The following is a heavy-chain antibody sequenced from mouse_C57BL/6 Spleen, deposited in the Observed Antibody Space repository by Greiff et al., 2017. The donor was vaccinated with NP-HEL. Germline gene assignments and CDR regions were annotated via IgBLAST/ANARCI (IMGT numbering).Heavy chain of an antibody. Sequence: EVKLVESGGGLVKPGGSLKLSCAASGFTFSSYAMSWVRQTPEKRLEWVATISDGGSYTYYPDNVKGRFTISRDNAKNNLYLQMRHLKSEDTAMYYCARDKPLYYGSSYWYFDVWGTGTTVTVSS. CDR2: ISDGGSYT. CDR1: GFTFSSYA. V-gene: IGHV5-4*01. D-gene: IGHD1-1*01. J-gene: IGHJ1*03. CDR3: ARDKPLYYGSSYWYFDV.